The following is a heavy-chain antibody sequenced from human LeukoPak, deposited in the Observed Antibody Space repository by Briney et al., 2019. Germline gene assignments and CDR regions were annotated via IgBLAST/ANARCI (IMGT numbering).Heavy chain of an antibody. V-gene: IGHV3-30*02. Sequence: PWGSLRLSCAASGFIFNTYVMHWVRQAPGKGLECLAFIRYDGSNKNYADSVKGRFTISRDNTKNSLYLQMNSLRSEDTAVYYCASSSTMVRGVIITHRYYYMDVWGKGTTVTISS. CDR2: IRYDGSNK. CDR3: ASSSTMVRGVIITHRYYYMDV. J-gene: IGHJ6*03. D-gene: IGHD3-10*01. CDR1: GFIFNTYV.